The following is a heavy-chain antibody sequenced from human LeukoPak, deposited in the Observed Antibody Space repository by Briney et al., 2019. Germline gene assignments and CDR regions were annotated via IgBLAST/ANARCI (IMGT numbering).Heavy chain of an antibody. CDR2: ISIYNDKI. Sequence: ASVKLSCKASGATFSSYAISRVRQAPGQGLEWMGWISIYNDKINYAQKLQGRGTMTTDTSTSTAYMELRSLRADDTAVYYCARWDYYDSRTFDIWGQGTMVTVS. D-gene: IGHD3-22*01. CDR1: GATFSSYA. CDR3: ARWDYYDSRTFDI. J-gene: IGHJ3*02. V-gene: IGHV1-18*01.